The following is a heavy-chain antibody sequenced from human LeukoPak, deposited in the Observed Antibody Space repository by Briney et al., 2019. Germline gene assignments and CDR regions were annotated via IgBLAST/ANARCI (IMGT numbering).Heavy chain of an antibody. D-gene: IGHD6-19*01. V-gene: IGHV1-2*02. CDR2: INPNSGGT. J-gene: IGHJ5*02. CDR1: GYTFTGCY. CDR3: ARDAVGENWFDH. Sequence: ASVKVSCKASGYTFTGCYMHWVRQAPGQGLEWMGWINPNSGGTNYAQKFQGRVTMTRDTSISTAYMELSRLRSDDTAVYYCARDAVGENWFDHWGQGTLVTVSS.